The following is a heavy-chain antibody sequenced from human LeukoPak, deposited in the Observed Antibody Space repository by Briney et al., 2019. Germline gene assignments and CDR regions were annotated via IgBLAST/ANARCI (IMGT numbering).Heavy chain of an antibody. D-gene: IGHD3-22*01. CDR3: TRSGYRHPYHFES. Sequence: GGSLRLSCAASGFTFDDYTMHWVRQAPGKGLEWFSLISWDGGSTYYADSVKGRFTISRDNSKNTLSLQMNSLRADDTAIYYCTRSGYRHPYHFESWGQGTLVIVSS. V-gene: IGHV3-43*01. CDR2: ISWDGGST. J-gene: IGHJ4*02. CDR1: GFTFDDYT.